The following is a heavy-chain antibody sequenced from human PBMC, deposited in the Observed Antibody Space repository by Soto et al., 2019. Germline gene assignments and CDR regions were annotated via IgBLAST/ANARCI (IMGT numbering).Heavy chain of an antibody. CDR3: AKAYGASHSPFDC. Sequence: EEQLLESGGGLAQPGGSLRISCAASGFTFRGYAMSWVRQAPGKGPEWVSGISGSGDSTYHAKSVKGRFIISRDNSKNTLYLEINSLRAEDTAVYYCAKAYGASHSPFDCWGQGTLVAVSS. J-gene: IGHJ4*02. D-gene: IGHD2-21*01. CDR1: GFTFRGYA. CDR2: ISGSGDST. V-gene: IGHV3-23*01.